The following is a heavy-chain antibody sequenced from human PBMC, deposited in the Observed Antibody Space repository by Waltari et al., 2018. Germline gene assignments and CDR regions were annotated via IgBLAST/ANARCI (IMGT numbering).Heavy chain of an antibody. CDR2: INHSGST. Sequence: QVQLQQWGAGLLKPSETLSLTCAVYGGSFSGYYWSWIRQPPGKGLEWIGEINHSGSTNDNPPLKGRVTISEDPSKTQFSRRLSSVTAADTAVYYWARRGVRFGWCDPWGQGTLVTVSS. V-gene: IGHV4-34*01. D-gene: IGHD3-3*01. CDR3: ARRGVRFGWCDP. CDR1: GGSFSGYY. J-gene: IGHJ5*02.